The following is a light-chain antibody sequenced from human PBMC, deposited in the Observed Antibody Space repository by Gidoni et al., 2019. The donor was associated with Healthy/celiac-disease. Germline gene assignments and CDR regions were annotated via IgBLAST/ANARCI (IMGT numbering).Light chain of an antibody. CDR2: LGS. V-gene: IGKV2-28*01. Sequence: DIVMTQSPLSLPVTPGEPASISCRSSQSLLHSNGYNYLDWYLQKPGPSPQLLIYLGSNRASGVPDRFSGSGSGTDFTLKISRVEAEDVGVYYCMQALQTPITFXXXTRLEIK. CDR3: MQALQTPIT. CDR1: QSLLHSNGYNY. J-gene: IGKJ5*01.